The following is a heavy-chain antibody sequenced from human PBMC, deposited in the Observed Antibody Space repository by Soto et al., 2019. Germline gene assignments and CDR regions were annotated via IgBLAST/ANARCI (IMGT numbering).Heavy chain of an antibody. D-gene: IGHD3-22*01. CDR2: IYYSGMT. V-gene: IGHV4-39*01. Sequence: PSETLSLTCTVSGGSVSSTNHYWGWIRQPPGKGLEWIGDIYYSGMTRYNPSLKSRVTISVDTSKDQFSLKLTSVTAADTAVYYCARHGYYDDSTGYYCFVGGRGT. CDR3: ARHGYYDDSTGYYCFV. J-gene: IGHJ2*01. CDR1: GGSVSSTNHY.